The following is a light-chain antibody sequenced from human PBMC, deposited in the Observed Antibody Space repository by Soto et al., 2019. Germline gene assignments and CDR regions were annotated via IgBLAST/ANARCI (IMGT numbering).Light chain of an antibody. CDR3: QQRSSWPPT. CDR2: DAS. CDR1: QSVSSY. Sequence: EIVLTQSPATLSVSPGERATLSCRASQSVSSYLAWYQQRPGQAPRLLIYDASNRATGVPARFSGSGSGTDFTLTISSLEPEDFAVYYCQQRSSWPPTFGQGTRLQI. J-gene: IGKJ5*01. V-gene: IGKV3-11*01.